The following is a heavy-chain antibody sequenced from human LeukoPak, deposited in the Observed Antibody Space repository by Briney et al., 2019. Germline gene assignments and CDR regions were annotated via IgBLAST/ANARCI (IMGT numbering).Heavy chain of an antibody. CDR1: GFTFSSYA. J-gene: IGHJ4*02. Sequence: GGSLRLSCAASGFTFSSYAMSWVRQAPGKGLEWVSAISGSGGSTYYADSVKGRFTISRDNSKNTLYLQMNSLRAEDTAVYYCANRPDIVIVPAAMLVDYWGQGTLVTVSS. CDR3: ANRPDIVIVPAAMLVDY. CDR2: ISGSGGST. V-gene: IGHV3-23*01. D-gene: IGHD2-2*01.